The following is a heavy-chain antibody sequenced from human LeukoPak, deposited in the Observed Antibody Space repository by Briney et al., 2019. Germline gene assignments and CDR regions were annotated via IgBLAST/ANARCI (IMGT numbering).Heavy chain of an antibody. CDR1: GFTFSSFA. CDR3: AKDTVLRGYSYGYDY. J-gene: IGHJ4*02. V-gene: IGHV3-23*01. Sequence: GGSLRLSCAASGFTFSSFAMTWVRQAPGKGLEWVSLVSGSGGSTYYADSVKGRCTISRDNSKNTMQLQMNSLRVEETAVYYCAKDTVLRGYSYGYDYWGQGTLVTVSS. CDR2: VSGSGGST. D-gene: IGHD5-18*01.